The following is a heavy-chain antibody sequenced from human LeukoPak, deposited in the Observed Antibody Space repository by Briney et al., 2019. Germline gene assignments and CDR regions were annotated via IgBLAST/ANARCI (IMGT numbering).Heavy chain of an antibody. CDR2: IYNSGST. CDR3: ASQPYSESSGYYFY. CDR1: GGSISSTTYN. Sequence: PSETLSLTCTVSGGSISSTTYNWGWIRQPPGKALEWIGSIYNSGSTFYNPSLKSRATISIDTSKNQFSLRLSSVTAADTAIYYCASQPYSESSGYYFYWGQGTLVTVSS. J-gene: IGHJ4*02. D-gene: IGHD3-22*01. V-gene: IGHV4-39*01.